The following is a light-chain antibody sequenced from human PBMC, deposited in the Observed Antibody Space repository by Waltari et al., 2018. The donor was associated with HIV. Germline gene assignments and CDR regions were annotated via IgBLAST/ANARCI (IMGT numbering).Light chain of an antibody. J-gene: IGKJ4*01. CDR3: QQYYTIEST. V-gene: IGKV2-30*01. Sequence: DVVMTQSPLSLPVTLVQPASISCRSSQNLVFSDGDTYLHWFQQRPGQSPRRLIYKVSNRDSGVPGRFSGSGSGTDFNLTISSLQADDVAVYYCQQYYTIESTFGGGTKVEIK. CDR2: KVS. CDR1: QNLVFSDGDTY.